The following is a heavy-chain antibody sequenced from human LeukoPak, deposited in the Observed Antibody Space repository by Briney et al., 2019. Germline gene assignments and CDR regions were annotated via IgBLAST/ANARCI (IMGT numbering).Heavy chain of an antibody. D-gene: IGHD1-7*01. CDR3: ARVQENSRQYYYYAMDV. CDR2: IIPIFGTA. J-gene: IGHJ6*02. V-gene: IGHV1-69*13. CDR1: GGTFSSYA. Sequence: SVKVSCKASGGTFSSYAISWVRQAPGQGLEWMGGIIPIFGTANYAQKFQGRVTITADESTSTAYMELSSLTSEDTAVYYCARVQENSRQYYYYAMDVWGQGTTVTVSS.